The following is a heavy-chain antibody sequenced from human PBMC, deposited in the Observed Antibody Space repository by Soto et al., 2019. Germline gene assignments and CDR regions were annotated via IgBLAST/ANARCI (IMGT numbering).Heavy chain of an antibody. CDR3: AKDLRRRNGRTPDY. D-gene: IGHD4-17*01. Sequence: PGGSLRLSCAASGFTFSSYAMSWVRQAPGKGLEWVSAISGSGGSTYYADSVKGRFTISRDNSKNTLYLQMNSLRAEDTAVYYCAKDLRRRNGRTPDYWGQGTLVTVSS. V-gene: IGHV3-23*01. J-gene: IGHJ4*02. CDR1: GFTFSSYA. CDR2: ISGSGGST.